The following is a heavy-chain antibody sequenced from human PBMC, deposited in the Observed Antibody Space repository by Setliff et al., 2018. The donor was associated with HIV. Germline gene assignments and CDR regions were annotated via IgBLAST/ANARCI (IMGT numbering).Heavy chain of an antibody. CDR3: ARTSTATGTTLNWFDP. J-gene: IGHJ5*02. CDR1: GFTLSTYT. CDR2: ISSNIIYI. V-gene: IGHV3-21*01. D-gene: IGHD1-1*01. Sequence: PGGSLRLSCAASGFTLSTYTMNWVRQAPGKGLEWISSISSNIIYIYYADSVRGRFTISRDNAKNSLYLQMNNLRVEDTAVYYCARTSTATGTTLNWFDPWGQGTLVTVS.